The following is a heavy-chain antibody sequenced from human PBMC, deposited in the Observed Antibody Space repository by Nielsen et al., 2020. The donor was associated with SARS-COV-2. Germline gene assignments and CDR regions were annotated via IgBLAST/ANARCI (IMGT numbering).Heavy chain of an antibody. CDR2: IKQDGSEK. J-gene: IGHJ4*02. D-gene: IGHD3-10*01. Sequence: GGSLRLSCAASGFTFSSYWMSWVRQAPGKGLEWVANIKQDGSEKYYVDSVKGRFTISRDNAKNSLYLQMNSLRAEDTAVYYCARHMYYGSGSYWSTPYYFDYWGQGTLVTVSS. CDR1: GFTFSSYW. V-gene: IGHV3-7*05. CDR3: ARHMYYGSGSYWSTPYYFDY.